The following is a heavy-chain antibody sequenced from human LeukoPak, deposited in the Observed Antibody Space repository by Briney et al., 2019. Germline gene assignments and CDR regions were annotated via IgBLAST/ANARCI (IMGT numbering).Heavy chain of an antibody. CDR3: ARVRRVWSGRGPGHFDY. J-gene: IGHJ4*02. D-gene: IGHD2-21*01. CDR2: IYYSGST. Sequence: SQTLSLTCTVSGGSISSGGYYWSWIRQHPGKGLEWIGYIYYSGSTYYNPSLKSRVTISVDTSKNQFSLKLSSVTAADTAVYYCARVRRVWSGRGPGHFDYWGQGTLVTVSS. V-gene: IGHV4-31*03. CDR1: GGSISSGGYY.